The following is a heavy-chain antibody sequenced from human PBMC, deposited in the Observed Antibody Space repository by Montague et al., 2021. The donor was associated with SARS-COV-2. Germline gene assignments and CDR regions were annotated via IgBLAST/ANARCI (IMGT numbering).Heavy chain of an antibody. CDR3: ALETPMVTFLA. CDR1: GFSLSTSGMC. J-gene: IGHJ5*02. Sequence: PALVKPTQTLTLTCTFSGFSLSTSGMCVSWIRQPPGKALEWLARIDWDDDKYYSTSLKTRPTISKDTSKNQVVLTMTNMDPVDTATYYCALETPMVTFLAWGQGTLVTVSP. V-gene: IGHV2-70*11. D-gene: IGHD5-18*01. CDR2: IDWDDDK.